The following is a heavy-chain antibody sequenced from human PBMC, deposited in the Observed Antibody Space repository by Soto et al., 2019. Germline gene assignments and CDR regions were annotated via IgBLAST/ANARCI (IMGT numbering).Heavy chain of an antibody. CDR1: GGTFSSYA. CDR3: ARGARELLHTYYYYGMDV. D-gene: IGHD3-10*01. CDR2: IIPIFGTA. J-gene: IGHJ6*02. Sequence: SVKVSCKASGGTFSSYAISWVRQAPGQGLEWMGGIIPIFGTANYAQKFQGRVTITEDESTSTAYMELSSLRSEDTAVYYCARGARELLHTYYYYGMDVWGQGTTVTVSS. V-gene: IGHV1-69*13.